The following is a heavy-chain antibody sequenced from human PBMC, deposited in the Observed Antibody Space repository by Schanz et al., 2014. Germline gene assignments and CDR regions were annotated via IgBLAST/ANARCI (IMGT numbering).Heavy chain of an antibody. CDR1: GFTFSSYA. V-gene: IGHV3-30*04. CDR3: ARESANDIVREPGAVFDH. J-gene: IGHJ4*02. CDR2: VPFDGSQK. D-gene: IGHD1-1*01. Sequence: QVQLVESGGGVVQPGRSLRLSCAASGFTFSSYALHWVRQAPGKGLEWVAFVPFDGSQKFYADSVKGRFTISRDNSKNTVYLQMNRLRPGNTAVYYCARESANDIVREPGAVFDHWGQGILVTVSS.